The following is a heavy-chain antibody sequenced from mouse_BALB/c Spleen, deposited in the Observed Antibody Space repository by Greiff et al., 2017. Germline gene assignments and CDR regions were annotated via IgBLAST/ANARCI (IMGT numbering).Heavy chain of an antibody. CDR3: ARTGDGNYYAMDY. Sequence: EVKLVESGGGLVQPGGSRKLSCAASGFTFSSFGMHWVRQAPEKGLEWVAYISSGSSTIYYADTVKGRFTISRDNPKNTLFLQMTSLRSEDTAMYYCARTGDGNYYAMDYWGQGTSVTVSS. CDR2: ISSGSSTI. V-gene: IGHV5-17*02. D-gene: IGHD2-1*01. J-gene: IGHJ4*01. CDR1: GFTFSSFG.